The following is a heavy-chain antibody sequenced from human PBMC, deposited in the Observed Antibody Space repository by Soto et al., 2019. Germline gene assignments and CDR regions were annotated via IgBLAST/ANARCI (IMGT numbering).Heavy chain of an antibody. V-gene: IGHV4-34*01. Sequence: PSETLSLTCAVYGGSFSGYYWSWIRQPPVKGLEWIGEINHSGSTNYNPSLKSLVTISVDTSKNQFSLKLSSVTAADTAVYYCARGSGLITMVRGPRGWFDPWGQGTLVTVS. J-gene: IGHJ5*02. CDR1: GGSFSGYY. CDR3: ARGSGLITMVRGPRGWFDP. CDR2: INHSGST. D-gene: IGHD3-10*01.